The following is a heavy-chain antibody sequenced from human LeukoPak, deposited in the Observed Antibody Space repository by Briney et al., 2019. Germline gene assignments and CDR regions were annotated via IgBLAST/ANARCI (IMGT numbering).Heavy chain of an antibody. D-gene: IGHD6-19*01. CDR3: AKDFLPYSSGSYAFDY. CDR1: GFTFSSYA. J-gene: IGHJ4*02. V-gene: IGHV3-30-3*01. CDR2: ISYDGSNK. Sequence: GGSLRLSCAASGFTFSSYAMHWVRQAPGKGLEWVAVISYDGSNKYYADSVKGRFTISRDNSKNTLYLQMNSLRAEDTAVYYCAKDFLPYSSGSYAFDYWGQGTLITVSS.